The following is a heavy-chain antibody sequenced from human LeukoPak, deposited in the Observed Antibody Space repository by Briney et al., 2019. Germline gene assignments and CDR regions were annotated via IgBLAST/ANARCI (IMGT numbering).Heavy chain of an antibody. CDR1: GFTFSSYG. J-gene: IGHJ4*02. CDR2: ISYYGSNK. V-gene: IGHV3-30*03. Sequence: GGSLRLSCAASGFTFSSYGMHWVRQAPGKGLEWVAVISYYGSNKYYADSVKGRFTISRDNSKNTLYLQMNSLRAEDTAVYYCAIPYYYDSSGYLDYWGQGTLVTVSS. D-gene: IGHD3-22*01. CDR3: AIPYYYDSSGYLDY.